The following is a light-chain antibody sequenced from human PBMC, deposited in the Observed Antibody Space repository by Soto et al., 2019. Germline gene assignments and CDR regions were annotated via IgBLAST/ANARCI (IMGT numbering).Light chain of an antibody. J-gene: IGKJ2*01. CDR3: QQSYSPPYT. Sequence: DIPMTQSPSSLSASVGDRVTLTCRASQSINTFLNWYQQKPGKAPQLLIYAASSLRSGVPSRFSGSRSGSDFTLTISNLQPEDFVTFICQQSYSPPYTFGQGTKLEIK. CDR1: QSINTF. CDR2: AAS. V-gene: IGKV1-39*01.